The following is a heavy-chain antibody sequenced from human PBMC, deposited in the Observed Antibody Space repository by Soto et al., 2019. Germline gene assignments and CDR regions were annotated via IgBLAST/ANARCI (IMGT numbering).Heavy chain of an antibody. CDR2: ISGSGSNT. CDR3: ARDRATFDY. CDR1: GFTFTSYA. J-gene: IGHJ4*02. D-gene: IGHD1-26*01. Sequence: GGSLRLSCAASGFTFTSYAMSWVRLTPGKGLEWVSAISGSGSNTFYADSVRGRFTISRDNSKNTVFLQMNNLRAEDTAVYFCARDRATFDYWGQGTQVTVSS. V-gene: IGHV3-23*01.